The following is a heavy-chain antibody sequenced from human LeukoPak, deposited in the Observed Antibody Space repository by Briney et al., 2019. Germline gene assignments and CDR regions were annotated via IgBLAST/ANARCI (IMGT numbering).Heavy chain of an antibody. CDR3: ARHPYDILTGYPGPNWFDP. J-gene: IGHJ5*02. D-gene: IGHD3-9*01. CDR1: GYSFTSYW. V-gene: IGHV5-51*01. Sequence: GESLKISCKGSGYSFTSYWIGWVRPMPGKGLEWMGIIYPGDSDTRYSPSFQGQVTISADKSISTAYLQWSSLKASDTAMYYCARHPYDILTGYPGPNWFDPWGQGTLVTVSS. CDR2: IYPGDSDT.